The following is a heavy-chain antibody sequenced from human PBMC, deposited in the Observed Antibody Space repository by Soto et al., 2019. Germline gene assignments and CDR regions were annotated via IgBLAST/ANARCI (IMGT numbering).Heavy chain of an antibody. D-gene: IGHD3-3*01. CDR2: ISYDGSNK. J-gene: IGHJ4*02. CDR1: GFTFDSFA. V-gene: IGHV3-30*04. CDR3: ARDRVRFLEWFSVDY. Sequence: QVQLVESGGGVVQPGRSLRLSCAASGFTFDSFAMHWVRKAPGKGLEWVAVISYDGSNKYYADSVKGRFTISRDNSDNTLYLQMSGLRAEDTAVYYCARDRVRFLEWFSVDYWGQGTLITVSS.